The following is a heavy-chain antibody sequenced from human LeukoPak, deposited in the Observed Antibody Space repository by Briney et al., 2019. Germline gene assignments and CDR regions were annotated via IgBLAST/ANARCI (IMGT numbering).Heavy chain of an antibody. Sequence: GASVKVSCKASGYIFTDYGITWVRQAPGQGLEWMGWISAYNGNTNYAQKFQGRFTMTTDTSTTTAYMELSSLRSEDTAVYYCATVLQPLGYCSGGSCYSPNSWFDPWGQGTLVTVSS. CDR3: ATVLQPLGYCSGGSCYSPNSWFDP. J-gene: IGHJ5*02. V-gene: IGHV1-18*01. CDR2: ISAYNGNT. D-gene: IGHD2-15*01. CDR1: GYIFTDYG.